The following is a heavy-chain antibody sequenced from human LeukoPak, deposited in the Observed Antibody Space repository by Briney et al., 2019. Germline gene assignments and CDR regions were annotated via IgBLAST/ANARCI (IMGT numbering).Heavy chain of an antibody. CDR1: GYTFTSYG. J-gene: IGHJ5*02. CDR3: AREPTDPTPA. Sequence: ASVKVSCKASGYTFTSYGISWVRQAPGQGLEWMGWINPNSGGTDFAQKFQGRVTMTRDTSISTAYMELSRLRSDDTAVYYCAREPTDPTPAWGQGTLVTVSS. CDR2: INPNSGGT. V-gene: IGHV1-2*02.